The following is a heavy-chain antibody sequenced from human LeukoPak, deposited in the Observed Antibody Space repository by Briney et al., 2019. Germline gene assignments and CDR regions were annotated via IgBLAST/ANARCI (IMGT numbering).Heavy chain of an antibody. CDR2: INHSGST. Sequence: PSETLSLTCAVYGGSFSGYYWSWIRRPPGKGLEWIGEINHSGSTNYNPSLKSRVTISVDTSKNQFSLKLSSVTAADTAVYYCHARIAVAGPDDYWGQGTLVTVSS. V-gene: IGHV4-34*01. D-gene: IGHD6-19*01. CDR1: GGSFSGYY. J-gene: IGHJ4*02. CDR3: HARIAVAGPDDY.